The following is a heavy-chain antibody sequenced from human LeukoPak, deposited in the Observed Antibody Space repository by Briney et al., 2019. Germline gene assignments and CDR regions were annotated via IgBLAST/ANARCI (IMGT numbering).Heavy chain of an antibody. CDR2: ISSSGNT. V-gene: IGHV4-4*07. Sequence: SETLSLTCTVSGDSSNTYSWNWIRQPAGKALEWIGRISSSGNTNYNPSLRSRVTMSLDRSKNQFSLKLSSVTAADTAVYYCARDEYGSGSYPNWFDPWGQGTLVTVSS. J-gene: IGHJ5*02. CDR3: ARDEYGSGSYPNWFDP. D-gene: IGHD3-10*01. CDR1: GDSSNTYS.